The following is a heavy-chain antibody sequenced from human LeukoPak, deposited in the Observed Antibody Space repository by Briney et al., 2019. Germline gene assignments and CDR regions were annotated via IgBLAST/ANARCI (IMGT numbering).Heavy chain of an antibody. CDR1: GGSFSGYY. CDR2: INHSGST. J-gene: IGHJ5*02. V-gene: IGHV4-34*01. D-gene: IGHD3-3*01. Sequence: PSETLSLTCAVYGGSFSGYYWSWIRQPPGKGLEWIGEINHSGSTNYNQSLKSRVTISVDTSKNQFSLKLSSVTAADTAVYYCARRTILRANWFDPWGQGTLVTVSS. CDR3: ARRTILRANWFDP.